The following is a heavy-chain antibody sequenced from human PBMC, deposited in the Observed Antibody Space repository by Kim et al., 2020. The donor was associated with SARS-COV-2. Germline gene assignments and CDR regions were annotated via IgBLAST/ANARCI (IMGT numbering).Heavy chain of an antibody. CDR2: IYYSGST. CDR3: ASRTPPAAHGAFDI. Sequence: SETLSLTCTVSGGSISSSSYYWGWIRQPPGKGLEWIGSIYYSGSTYYNPSLKSRVTISVDTSKNQFSLKLSSVTAADTAVYYCASRTPPAAHGAFDIWGQGTMVTVSS. D-gene: IGHD6-13*01. CDR1: GGSISSSSYY. V-gene: IGHV4-39*01. J-gene: IGHJ3*02.